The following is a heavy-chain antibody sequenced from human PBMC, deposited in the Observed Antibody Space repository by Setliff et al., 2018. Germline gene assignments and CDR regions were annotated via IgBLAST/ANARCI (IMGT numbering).Heavy chain of an antibody. D-gene: IGHD2-15*01. V-gene: IGHV1-69*05. J-gene: IGHJ6*03. CDR1: GGTFSSYA. CDR2: IIPIFDTA. CDR3: AREGVDTRSSTDYRYYMDV. Sequence: SVKVSCKASGGTFSSYAISWVRQAPGQGLEWMGGIIPIFDTANYAQRFQGRVTITTDESTSTAYMELSSLRSEDTAMYYCAREGVDTRSSTDYRYYMDVWGKGTTVTVSS.